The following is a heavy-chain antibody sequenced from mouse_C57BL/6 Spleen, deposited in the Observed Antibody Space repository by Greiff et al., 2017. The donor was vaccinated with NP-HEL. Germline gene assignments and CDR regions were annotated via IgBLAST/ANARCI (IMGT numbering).Heavy chain of an antibody. CDR3: ATSTMAYYFDY. V-gene: IGHV1-52*01. D-gene: IGHD2-1*01. Sequence: VQLQQPGAELVRPGSSVKLSRKASGYTFTSYWMHWVKQRPIQGLEWIGNIDPSDSETHYNQKFKDKATLTVDKSSSTAYMQLSSLTSEDSAVYYCATSTMAYYFDYWGQGTTLTVSS. J-gene: IGHJ2*01. CDR1: GYTFTSYW. CDR2: IDPSDSET.